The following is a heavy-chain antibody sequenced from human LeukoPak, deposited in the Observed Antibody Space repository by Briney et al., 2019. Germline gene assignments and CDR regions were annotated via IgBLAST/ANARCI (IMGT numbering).Heavy chain of an antibody. J-gene: IGHJ4*02. V-gene: IGHV3-48*01. Sequence: GGSLRLSCSASGFTFTAYTMNWVRQAPGKGPEWVSYIDYGGSVTHYADSVKGRFTISRDNAENSLYLQMNSLRVEDTAVYYCTRDLEYWSRGVQVTVSS. CDR2: IDYGGSVT. CDR3: TRDLEY. CDR1: GFTFTAYT.